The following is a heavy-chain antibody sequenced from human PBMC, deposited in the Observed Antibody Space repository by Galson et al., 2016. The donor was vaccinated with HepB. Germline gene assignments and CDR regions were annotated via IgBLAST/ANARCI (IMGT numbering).Heavy chain of an antibody. D-gene: IGHD6-13*01. J-gene: IGHJ3*02. Sequence: SVKVSCKASGYTFTGYYIHWVRQAPGQGLEWTGRINPNSGATNYAQNFQGRVTMTRDTSISTAYMELNRLRSDDTAVYYCARKAAAGILSAFDIWGQGTMVTVSS. CDR3: ARKAAAGILSAFDI. V-gene: IGHV1-2*06. CDR1: GYTFTGYY. CDR2: INPNSGAT.